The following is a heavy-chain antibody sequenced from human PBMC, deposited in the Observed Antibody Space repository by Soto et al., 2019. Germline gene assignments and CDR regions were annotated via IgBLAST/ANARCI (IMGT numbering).Heavy chain of an antibody. CDR2: IIPIFGTA. CDR1: GGAFSSYA. J-gene: IGHJ5*02. V-gene: IGHV1-69*01. Sequence: QVQLLQSGAEVKKPGSSVKVSCKASGGAFSSYAISWVRQAPGQGHAWMGGIIPIFGTASYAQKFQGRVTITADESTSTAYMELSSLRSEDTAVYYCARRGVPCWSSTSCYSNGFDPWGQGTLVTVSS. CDR3: ARRGVPCWSSTSCYSNGFDP. D-gene: IGHD2-2*01.